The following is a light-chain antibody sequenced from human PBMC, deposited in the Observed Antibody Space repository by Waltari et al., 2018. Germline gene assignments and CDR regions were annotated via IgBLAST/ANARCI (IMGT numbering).Light chain of an antibody. J-gene: IGKJ1*01. V-gene: IGKV3-20*01. CDR1: QSVSRT. CDR2: GAS. Sequence: EIVLTQSPGTLSLSPGERATLSCRAIQSVSRTLAWYQQKPGQAPKLLIYGASIRATGIPYRFTGSGSGTNFSLTISSLEPEDFAIYFCQHYVRLPATFGQGTKVEIK. CDR3: QHYVRLPAT.